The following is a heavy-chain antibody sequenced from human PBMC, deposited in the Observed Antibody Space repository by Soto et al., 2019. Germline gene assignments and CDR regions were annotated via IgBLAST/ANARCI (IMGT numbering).Heavy chain of an antibody. D-gene: IGHD3-3*01. V-gene: IGHV1-8*01. CDR2: MNPNSGNT. CDR3: ARVGYDFWSGYLNSWFDP. CDR1: GYTFTSYD. Sequence: ASVKGSCKASGYTFTSYDINWVRQVTGQGLEWMGWMNPNSGNTGYAQKFQGRVTMTRNTSISTAYMELSSLRSEDTAVYYCARVGYDFWSGYLNSWFDPWGQGTLVTVSS. J-gene: IGHJ5*02.